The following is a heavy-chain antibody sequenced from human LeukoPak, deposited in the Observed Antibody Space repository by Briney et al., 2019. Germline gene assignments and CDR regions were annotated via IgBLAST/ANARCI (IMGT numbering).Heavy chain of an antibody. CDR2: INYSGST. Sequence: SETLSLTCTVSGVSIRSGGHYCSWIRQHPGQGLEWIVYINYSGSTYYNPSLMSRLSISIDTSMNQFSLKLSAVAAADTAVYFCARVRWLQIFQYFDYWGQGTLVTVSS. CDR3: ARVRWLQIFQYFDY. CDR1: GVSIRSGGHY. D-gene: IGHD5-24*01. J-gene: IGHJ4*02. V-gene: IGHV4-31*03.